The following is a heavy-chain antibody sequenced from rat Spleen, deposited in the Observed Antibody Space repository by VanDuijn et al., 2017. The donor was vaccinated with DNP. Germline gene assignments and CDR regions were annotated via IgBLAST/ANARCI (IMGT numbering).Heavy chain of an antibody. J-gene: IGHJ3*01. CDR3: ASLLLPNWFTY. D-gene: IGHD1-1*01. CDR2: ISPSGDTT. V-gene: IGHV5-7*01. Sequence: EVQLVESGGGLVQPGRSLKLSCAASGFTFSDYNMAWVRQAPKKGLEWVATISPSGDTTYHRDSVKGRFTISRDNAKSTLYLQMDSLRSEETATYYCASLLLPNWFTYWGQGTLVTVSS. CDR1: GFTFSDYN.